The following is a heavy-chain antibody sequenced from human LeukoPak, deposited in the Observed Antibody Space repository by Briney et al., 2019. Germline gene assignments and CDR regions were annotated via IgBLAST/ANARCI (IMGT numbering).Heavy chain of an antibody. D-gene: IGHD6-13*01. J-gene: IGHJ4*02. CDR1: GFTFSSYG. CDR3: AKASEPGIAAAGFDY. Sequence: GSLRLSCAASGFTFSSYGMHWVRQAPGKGLEWVAVISYDGSNKYYADSVKGRFTISRDNSKNTLYLQMNSLRAEDTAVYYCAKASEPGIAAAGFDYWGQGTLVTVSS. V-gene: IGHV3-30*18. CDR2: ISYDGSNK.